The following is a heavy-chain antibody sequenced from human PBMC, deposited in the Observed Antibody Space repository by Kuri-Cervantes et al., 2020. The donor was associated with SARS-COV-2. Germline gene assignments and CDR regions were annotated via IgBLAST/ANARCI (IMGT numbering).Heavy chain of an antibody. Sequence: GGSLRLSCAASGFTFSSYGMHWVRQAPGKGLEWVAVIWYDGSNKYYADSVKGRFTISRDNSKNTLYLQMNSLRAEDTAVYYCARDGGATAGTYYYYGMDVWGQGTMVTVSS. CDR1: GFTFSSYG. D-gene: IGHD6-13*01. J-gene: IGHJ6*02. CDR3: ARDGGATAGTYYYYGMDV. CDR2: IWYDGSNK. V-gene: IGHV3-33*01.